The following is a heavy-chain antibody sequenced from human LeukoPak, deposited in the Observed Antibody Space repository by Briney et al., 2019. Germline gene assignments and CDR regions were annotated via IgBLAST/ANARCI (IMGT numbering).Heavy chain of an antibody. CDR2: ISDSGAGT. V-gene: IGHV3-23*01. D-gene: IGHD3-16*01. Sequence: ETLSLTCAVYGGSFSGYYWSWIRQPPGKGLEWVSAISDSGAGTNYADSVKGRFTISRDNSKNTLDLQMNGLRADDTAVYYCATANFMIYWGQGTLVTVSS. J-gene: IGHJ4*02. CDR3: ATANFMIY. CDR1: GGSFSGYY.